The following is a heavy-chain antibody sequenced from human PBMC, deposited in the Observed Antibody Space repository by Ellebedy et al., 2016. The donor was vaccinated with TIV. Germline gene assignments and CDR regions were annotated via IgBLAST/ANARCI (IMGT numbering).Heavy chain of an antibody. V-gene: IGHV3-74*01. J-gene: IGHJ6*02. CDR3: AKDAPTGYGDSDSVNYYYGMDV. D-gene: IGHD4-17*01. Sequence: GESLKISXAASGFTFSIYWMHWVRQAPGKGLVWVSHIKSDGGSTIYADSVKGRFTISRDNAKNTLYLQMNSLRAEDTAVYYCAKDAPTGYGDSDSVNYYYGMDVWGQGTTVTVSS. CDR2: IKSDGGST. CDR1: GFTFSIYW.